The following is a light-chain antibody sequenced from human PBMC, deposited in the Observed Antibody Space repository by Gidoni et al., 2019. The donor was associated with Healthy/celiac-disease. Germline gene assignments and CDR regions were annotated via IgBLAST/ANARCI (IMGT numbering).Light chain of an antibody. CDR1: SSVIGGYYY. V-gene: IGLV2-11*01. Sequence: QSALTQPRSVSVSPGQPVTISFTGTSSVIGGYYYVSWYQHHPGKAPKLMIYDVNKRPSGVPDRFSGSKSGNTASLTISGLLPDDEADYYCCSYAGSSTFWVFGGGTKLTVL. J-gene: IGLJ3*02. CDR3: CSYAGSSTFWV. CDR2: DVN.